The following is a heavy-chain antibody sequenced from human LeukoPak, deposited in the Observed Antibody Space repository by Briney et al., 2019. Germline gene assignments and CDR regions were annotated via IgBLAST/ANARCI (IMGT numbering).Heavy chain of an antibody. J-gene: IGHJ4*02. CDR2: ISDSGGST. CDR1: GFTFSTYV. CDR3: AKDRNAVAGGDY. Sequence: PGGSLRLSCAASGFTFSTYVMNWVRQAPGKGLEWVSTISDSGGSTYYADSVKGRFTISRDNSKNTLYLQMNSLRAEDTAVYYCAKDRNAVAGGDYWGQGTLVTVSS. D-gene: IGHD6-19*01. V-gene: IGHV3-23*01.